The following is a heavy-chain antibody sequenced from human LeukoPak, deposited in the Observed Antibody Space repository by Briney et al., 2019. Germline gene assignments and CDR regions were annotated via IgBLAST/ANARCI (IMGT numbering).Heavy chain of an antibody. J-gene: IGHJ1*01. D-gene: IGHD3-22*01. V-gene: IGHV4-61*02. CDR2: IYTSGST. CDR1: GGSISSGSYY. CDR3: ARVVQSTDSSGFYLPEYFQH. Sequence: SETLSLTCTVSGGSISSGSYYWSWIRQPAGKGLEWIGRIYTSGSTNYNPSLKSRVTISVDTSKNQFSLKLSSVTAADTAVYYCARVVQSTDSSGFYLPEYFQHWGQGTLVTVSS.